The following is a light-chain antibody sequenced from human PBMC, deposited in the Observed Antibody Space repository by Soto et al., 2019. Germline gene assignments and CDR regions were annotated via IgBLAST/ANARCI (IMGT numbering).Light chain of an antibody. Sequence: QSVLTQPASVSGSPGQSITISCTGTSSDVGGYNYVSWYQQHPGKAPKLMIYEVSNRPSGVSNRFSGSKSGNTASLTISGLQAEDEADYYCSSYAGSSTHAVFGGGTQLTVL. CDR2: EVS. CDR1: SSDVGGYNY. CDR3: SSYAGSSTHAV. V-gene: IGLV2-14*01. J-gene: IGLJ7*01.